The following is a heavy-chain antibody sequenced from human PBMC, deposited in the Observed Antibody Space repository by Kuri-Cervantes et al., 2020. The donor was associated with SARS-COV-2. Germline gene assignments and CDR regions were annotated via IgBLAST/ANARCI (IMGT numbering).Heavy chain of an antibody. Sequence: SETLSLTCAVYGGSFSGYYWSWTRQPPGKGLEWIGEINHSGSTNYNPSLKSRVTISVDTSKNQFSLKLSSVTAADTAVYYCARGGGVCSGGSCSPPFDYWGQGTLVTVSS. V-gene: IGHV4-34*01. CDR3: ARGGGVCSGGSCSPPFDY. CDR2: INHSGST. CDR1: GGSFSGYY. D-gene: IGHD2-15*01. J-gene: IGHJ4*02.